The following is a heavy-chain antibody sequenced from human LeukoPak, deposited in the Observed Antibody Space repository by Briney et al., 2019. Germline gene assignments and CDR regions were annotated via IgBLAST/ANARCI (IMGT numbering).Heavy chain of an antibody. J-gene: IGHJ5*02. CDR2: IYSGGST. Sequence: PGGSLRLSCAASGFTVSSNYMSWVRQTPGKGLEWVSVIYSGGSTYYADSVKGRFTISRDNSKNTLYLQMNSLRAEDTAVYYCANPAQWELHPWGQGTLVTVSS. CDR1: GFTVSSNY. CDR3: ANPAQWELHP. D-gene: IGHD1-26*01. V-gene: IGHV3-66*01.